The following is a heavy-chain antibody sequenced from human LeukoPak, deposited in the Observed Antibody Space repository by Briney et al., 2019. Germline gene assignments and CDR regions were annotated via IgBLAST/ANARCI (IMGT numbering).Heavy chain of an antibody. CDR3: ASLDPELYAFDI. J-gene: IGHJ3*02. Sequence: SETLSLTCTVSGGTISSYYWSWIRQPPGKGLEWIGYIYYSGSTNYNPSLKSRVTISVDTSKNQFSLKLSSVTAADTAVYYCASLDPELYAFDIWGQGTMVTVSS. V-gene: IGHV4-59*01. D-gene: IGHD3-10*01. CDR2: IYYSGST. CDR1: GGTISSYY.